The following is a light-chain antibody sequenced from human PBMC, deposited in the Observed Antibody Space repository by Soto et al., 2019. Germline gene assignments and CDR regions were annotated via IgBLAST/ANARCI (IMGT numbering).Light chain of an antibody. J-gene: IGKJ2*01. CDR2: DAS. Sequence: EIVLTQSPGTLSLSPGDRATLSCRAGQSVSSSYLAWYQQKPGQAPRLLIYDASFRATGIPDRFSGSGSGTDFTLTISRLEPEDVAVYYCQQYGSSLYTFGQGTKLEIK. CDR1: QSVSSSY. V-gene: IGKV3-20*01. CDR3: QQYGSSLYT.